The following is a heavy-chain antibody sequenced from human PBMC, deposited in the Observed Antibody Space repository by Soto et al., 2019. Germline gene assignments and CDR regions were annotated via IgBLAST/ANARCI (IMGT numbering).Heavy chain of an antibody. D-gene: IGHD1-26*01. CDR1: GFTFSSYW. Sequence: PGGSLRLSCAAAGFTFSSYWRHWVRKAPGKGLVWVSRINSDGSSTSYADSVKGRFTISRDNAKNTLYLQMNSLRAEDTAVYYCATTPWELPHFDYWGQGTLVTVSS. V-gene: IGHV3-74*01. J-gene: IGHJ4*02. CDR2: INSDGSST. CDR3: ATTPWELPHFDY.